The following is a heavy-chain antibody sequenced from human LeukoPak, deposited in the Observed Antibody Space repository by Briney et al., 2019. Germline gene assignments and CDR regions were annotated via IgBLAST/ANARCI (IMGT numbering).Heavy chain of an antibody. CDR1: GGTFSSYA. CDR3: AGLKDYGGNFDY. CDR2: IIPILGIA. D-gene: IGHD4-23*01. Sequence: SVKVSCKASGGTFSSYAISWVRQAPGQGLEWMGRIIPILGIANYAQKFQGRVTITADKSTSTAYMELSSLRSEDTAVYYCAGLKDYGGNFDYWGQGTLVTVSS. V-gene: IGHV1-69*04. J-gene: IGHJ4*02.